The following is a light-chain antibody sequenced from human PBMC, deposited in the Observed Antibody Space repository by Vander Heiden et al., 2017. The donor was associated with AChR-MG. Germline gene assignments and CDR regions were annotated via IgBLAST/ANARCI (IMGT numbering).Light chain of an antibody. CDR2: DNN. CDR1: SSNIGNNY. Sequence: QSVLTQPPSVSAAPGRKVTISCSGSSSNIGNNYVSWYQQFPGTAPKLLIYDNNKRPSGTPDRFSGSKSGTSATLGITGLQTGDEADYYCGTWDSNLSAGVFGGGTKLTVL. J-gene: IGLJ3*02. V-gene: IGLV1-51*01. CDR3: GTWDSNLSAGV.